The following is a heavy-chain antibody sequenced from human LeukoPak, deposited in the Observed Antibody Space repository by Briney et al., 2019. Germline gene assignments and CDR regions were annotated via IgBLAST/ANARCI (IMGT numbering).Heavy chain of an antibody. CDR2: TRYGGTT. V-gene: IGHV4-59*01. CDR3: ARGSGIHAWNLQH. CDR1: DDSISDYY. J-gene: IGHJ1*01. Sequence: SETLSLTCSVSDDSISDYYWCWIRQPPGGGLEWIGYTRYGGTTSLNPSLKSRVTMSVNTSQNRLSLRLTSVTAADTAVYYCARGSGIHAWNLQHWGQGTMVTVSS. D-gene: IGHD1-1*01.